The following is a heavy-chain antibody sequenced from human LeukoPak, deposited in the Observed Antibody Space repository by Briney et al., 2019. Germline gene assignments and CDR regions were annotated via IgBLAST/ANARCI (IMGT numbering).Heavy chain of an antibody. CDR2: TSGSGGST. CDR3: ARDHSSDRAFDI. V-gene: IGHV3-23*01. D-gene: IGHD3-22*01. CDR1: GFTFSSYA. Sequence: PGGSLRLSCAASGFTFSSYAMSWVRQAPGKGLEWVSATSGSGGSTYYADSVKGRFTISRDNSKNTLYLQMNSLRAEDTAVYYCARDHSSDRAFDIWGQGTMVTVSS. J-gene: IGHJ3*02.